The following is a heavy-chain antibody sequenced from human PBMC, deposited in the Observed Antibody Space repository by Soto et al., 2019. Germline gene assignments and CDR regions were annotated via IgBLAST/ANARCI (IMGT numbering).Heavy chain of an antibody. Sequence: GVLRLSCAASGFTFSSYAMSWVRQAPGKGLEWVSVISGGGGSTYYPDSVKGRFTISRDNSKNTLHLQMNSLRAEDTAVYYCAKADSGNYYAYYYYGMDVWGQGTTVTVSS. CDR1: GFTFSSYA. D-gene: IGHD1-26*01. CDR3: AKADSGNYYAYYYYGMDV. CDR2: ISGGGGST. J-gene: IGHJ6*02. V-gene: IGHV3-23*01.